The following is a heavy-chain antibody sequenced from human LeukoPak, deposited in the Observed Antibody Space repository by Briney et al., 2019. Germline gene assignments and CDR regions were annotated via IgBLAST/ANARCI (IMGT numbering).Heavy chain of an antibody. CDR3: ASTGHYAHP. Sequence: SETLSLTCTVSGGSISSHYWSWIRQSPEKGLEWIGHIYFSGSTSCNPSLKSRVTISVDTSKKQFSLKLSSVTAADTAVYYCASTGHYAHPWGQGTLVTVSS. V-gene: IGHV4-59*11. CDR2: IYFSGST. J-gene: IGHJ5*02. D-gene: IGHD2-2*01. CDR1: GGSISSHY.